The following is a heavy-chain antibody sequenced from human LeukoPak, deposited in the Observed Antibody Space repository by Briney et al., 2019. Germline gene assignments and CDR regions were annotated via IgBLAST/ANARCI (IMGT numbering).Heavy chain of an antibody. Sequence: PSETLSLTCTVSGDSISINYNWGWIRQPPGKGLEWIGSIFYSGATYYSPSLKSRVTISVHTSKNQFSLKLSSMTAADTAVYYCVRHRQWLLFPDYWGQGTLVTVSS. D-gene: IGHD6-19*01. CDR2: IFYSGAT. V-gene: IGHV4-39*01. J-gene: IGHJ4*02. CDR1: GDSISINYN. CDR3: VRHRQWLLFPDY.